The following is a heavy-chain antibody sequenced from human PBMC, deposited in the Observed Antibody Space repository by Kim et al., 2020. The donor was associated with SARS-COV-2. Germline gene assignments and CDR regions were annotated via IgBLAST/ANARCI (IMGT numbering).Heavy chain of an antibody. CDR1: GFTFSIYA. J-gene: IGHJ2*01. V-gene: IGHV3-23*01. CDR2: INSYCINT. Sequence: GGSLRLSCAASGFTFSIYAMSWVRQAPGKGLEWVSSINSYCINTYYADSVKGRFTISRDNSKNTLYLQMNSLRVEDTAVYYCAKRYCSAATCKVGVWYLDLWGRGTLVTVSS. CDR3: AKRYCSAATCKVGVWYLDL. D-gene: IGHD2-15*01.